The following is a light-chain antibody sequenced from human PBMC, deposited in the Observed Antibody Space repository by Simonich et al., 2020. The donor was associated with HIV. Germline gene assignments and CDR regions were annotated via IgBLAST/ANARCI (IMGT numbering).Light chain of an antibody. CDR3: SAYTGNSTWV. Sequence: QSALTQPASVSGSPGQSITISCTGTSSDVGSYNLDSWFQKHPDKAPNLMIYDVRKRPSGVSKRFSGSKSGNPASLTIAGLPAEDEAAYYCSAYTGNSTWVFGGGTKLTLL. V-gene: IGLV2-14*02. J-gene: IGLJ3*02. CDR2: DVR. CDR1: SSDVGSYNL.